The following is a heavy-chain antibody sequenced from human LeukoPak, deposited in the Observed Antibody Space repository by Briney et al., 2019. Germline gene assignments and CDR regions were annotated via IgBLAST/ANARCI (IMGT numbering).Heavy chain of an antibody. V-gene: IGHV3-7*04. CDR3: ARDRLDYDILTGRYYYFDY. D-gene: IGHD3-9*01. Sequence: GASLRLSCAVSGFSFSSYWMSWVRQAPGKGLEWVANIKQDGSEKYYVDSVKGRFTISRDNAKNSLYLQMNSLRAEDTAVYYCARDRLDYDILTGRYYYFDYWGQGTLVTVSS. CDR2: IKQDGSEK. J-gene: IGHJ4*02. CDR1: GFSFSSYW.